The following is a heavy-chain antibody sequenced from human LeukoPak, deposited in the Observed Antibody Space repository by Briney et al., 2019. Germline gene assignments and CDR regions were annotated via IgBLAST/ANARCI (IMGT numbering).Heavy chain of an antibody. Sequence: SVKVSCKASGYTFTSYAISWVRQAPGQGLEWMGGIIPIFGTANYAQKFQGRVTITTDESTSTAYMELSSLRSEDTAVYYCARPQNYCGGDCYSYAFDIWGQGTMVTVSS. D-gene: IGHD2-21*02. J-gene: IGHJ3*02. CDR1: GYTFTSYA. V-gene: IGHV1-69*05. CDR2: IIPIFGTA. CDR3: ARPQNYCGGDCYSYAFDI.